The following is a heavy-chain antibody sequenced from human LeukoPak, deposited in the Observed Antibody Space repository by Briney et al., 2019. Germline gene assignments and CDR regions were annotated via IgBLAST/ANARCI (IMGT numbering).Heavy chain of an antibody. Sequence: PSETLSLTCTVSGGSISSSSYYWGWIRQPPGTGLEWIGEINHSGSTKYNPSLKSRVTISVDTSKNQFSLKLSSVTAADTAVYYCAGRAWYFDLWGRGTLVTVSS. J-gene: IGHJ2*01. CDR1: GGSISSSSYY. CDR2: INHSGST. CDR3: AGRAWYFDL. V-gene: IGHV4-39*07.